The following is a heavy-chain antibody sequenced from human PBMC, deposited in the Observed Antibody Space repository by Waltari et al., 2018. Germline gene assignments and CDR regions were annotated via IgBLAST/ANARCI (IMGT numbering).Heavy chain of an antibody. CDR1: GGTFSSYA. J-gene: IGHJ4*02. CDR3: AVVGGVDDY. CDR2: ISPILGIA. Sequence: QVQLVQSGAEVKKPGSSVKVSCKASGGTFSSYAISWVRQAPGQGLEWMGGISPILGIANSAQKCQGRVTITADKSTSTAYMELSILRSEDTAVYYCAVVGGVDDYCGQGTLVTVSS. D-gene: IGHD3-16*01. V-gene: IGHV1-69*10.